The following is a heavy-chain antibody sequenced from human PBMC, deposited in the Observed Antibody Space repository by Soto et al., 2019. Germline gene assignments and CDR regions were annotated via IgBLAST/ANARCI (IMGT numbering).Heavy chain of an antibody. CDR2: ISGSGGST. J-gene: IGHJ3*02. CDR1: GFTFSSYA. D-gene: IGHD6-6*01. CDR3: AKDLTSSSVFPDAFDI. V-gene: IGHV3-23*01. Sequence: GGSLRLSCAASGFTFSSYAMNWVRQAPGKGLEWVSAISGSGGSTYYADSVKGRFTISRDNSKNTLYLQMNSLRAEDTAVYYCAKDLTSSSVFPDAFDIWGQGTMVTVSS.